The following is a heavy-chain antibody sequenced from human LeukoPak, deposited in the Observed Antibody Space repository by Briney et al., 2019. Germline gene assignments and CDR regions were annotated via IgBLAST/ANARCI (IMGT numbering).Heavy chain of an antibody. CDR3: AREGVCSSTSCYDNWFDP. V-gene: IGHV1-69*05. CDR1: GYTFTSYG. Sequence: SVKVSCKASGYTFTSYGISWVRQAPGQGLEWMGGIIPIFGTANYAQKFQGRVTITTDESTSTAYMELSSLRSEDTAVYYCAREGVCSSTSCYDNWFDPWGQGTLVTVSS. CDR2: IIPIFGTA. J-gene: IGHJ5*02. D-gene: IGHD2-2*01.